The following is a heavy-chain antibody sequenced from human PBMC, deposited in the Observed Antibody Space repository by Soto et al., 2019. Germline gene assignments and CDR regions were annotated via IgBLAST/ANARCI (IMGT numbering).Heavy chain of an antibody. CDR3: ARDQTSDYGERRYFWYGMDV. Sequence: GGSLRLSCAASGFTFSSYSMNWVRQAPGKGLEWVSSISSSSSYIYYADSVKGRFTISRDNAKNSLYLQMNSLRAEDTAEYYCARDQTSDYGERRYFWYGMDVWGQGTTVTVSS. CDR2: ISSSSSYI. D-gene: IGHD4-17*01. V-gene: IGHV3-21*01. J-gene: IGHJ6*02. CDR1: GFTFSSYS.